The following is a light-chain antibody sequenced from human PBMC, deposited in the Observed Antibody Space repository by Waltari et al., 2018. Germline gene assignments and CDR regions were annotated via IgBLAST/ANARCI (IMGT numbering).Light chain of an antibody. CDR2: NTN. Sequence: QTVVTQEPSFSVSPGGTITLTCGLRSGSVSSDHYPRWYQQTPGQAPRTLIYNTNTLSSGVPARFSGSILGEKAALTITGAQADDECAYYCALYMGGGIWVFGGGTYLTVL. J-gene: IGLJ3*02. CDR1: SGSVSSDHY. CDR3: ALYMGGGIWV. V-gene: IGLV8-61*01.